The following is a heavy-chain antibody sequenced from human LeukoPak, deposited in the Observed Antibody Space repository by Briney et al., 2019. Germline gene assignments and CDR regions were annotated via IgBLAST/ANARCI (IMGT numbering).Heavy chain of an antibody. J-gene: IGHJ3*02. Sequence: GASVKVSCKASGGTFSNYAISWVRQAPGQGLEWMGGIIPMSDTANYPQKFRGRLTITADIPTSTVYMELSSLRSEDTAVYYCAREDDTGRYMGDDAFDIWGQGTMVTVSS. V-gene: IGHV1-69*06. CDR3: AREDDTGRYMGDDAFDI. CDR2: IIPMSDTA. D-gene: IGHD1-26*01. CDR1: GGTFSNYA.